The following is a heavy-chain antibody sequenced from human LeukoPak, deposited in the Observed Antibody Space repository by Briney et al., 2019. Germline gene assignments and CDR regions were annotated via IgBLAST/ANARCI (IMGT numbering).Heavy chain of an antibody. CDR1: GFIFRNYG. Sequence: GGSLRLSCAASGFIFRNYGMHWVSQAPGKGLEWVAFLRNDESEIFYADSVKGRFTISRDNSKNTLYLQMSSLRDEDTAVYYCVKDTGRGDFWGQGTQVTVSS. CDR3: VKDTGRGDF. J-gene: IGHJ4*02. V-gene: IGHV3-30*02. D-gene: IGHD1-14*01. CDR2: LRNDESEI.